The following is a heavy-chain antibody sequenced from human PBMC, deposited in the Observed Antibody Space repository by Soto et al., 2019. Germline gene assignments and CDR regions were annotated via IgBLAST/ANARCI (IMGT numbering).Heavy chain of an antibody. J-gene: IGHJ4*02. D-gene: IGHD1-26*01. Sequence: SETLSLTCTVSGGSFSSGDYYWSWIRQPPGKGLAWIGYISNSGSTYYSPSLKSRLSISVDTSKNQFSLELSSVTAADTAVYYCARASFSGRFYPYYFDYWGQGALVTVSS. CDR2: ISNSGST. V-gene: IGHV4-30-4*01. CDR3: ARASFSGRFYPYYFDY. CDR1: GGSFSSGDYY.